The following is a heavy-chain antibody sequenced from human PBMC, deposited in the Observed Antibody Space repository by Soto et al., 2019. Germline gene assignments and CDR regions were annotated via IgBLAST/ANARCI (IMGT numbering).Heavy chain of an antibody. V-gene: IGHV4-59*01. CDR2: IYYSGST. CDR3: ARYYYGSGSYVYDVFDI. J-gene: IGHJ3*02. CDR1: GGSITSYY. D-gene: IGHD3-10*01. Sequence: SETLSLTCTVSGGSITSYYWSWIRQPPGKGLEWIGYIYYSGSTNYNAPLKSRVTISVDTSKNQFSLKLSSVTAADTAVYYCARYYYGSGSYVYDVFDIWGQGTMVT.